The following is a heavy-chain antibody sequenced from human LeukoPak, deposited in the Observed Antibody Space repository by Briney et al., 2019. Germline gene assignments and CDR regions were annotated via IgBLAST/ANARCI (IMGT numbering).Heavy chain of an antibody. V-gene: IGHV4-39*01. D-gene: IGHD1-26*01. Sequence: LETLSLTCSVSGASISGGTYYWGWIRQPPGKGLEWIVSIYYTGSTYDNPSLKSRVTISVDTSKNQFSLKLSSVTAADTAVYYCARRGGSGRAFDYWGQGTLVTVSS. J-gene: IGHJ4*02. CDR2: IYYTGST. CDR1: GASISGGTYY. CDR3: ARRGGSGRAFDY.